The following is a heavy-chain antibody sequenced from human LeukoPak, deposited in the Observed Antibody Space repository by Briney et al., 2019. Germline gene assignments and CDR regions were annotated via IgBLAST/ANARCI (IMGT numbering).Heavy chain of an antibody. D-gene: IGHD6-19*01. CDR3: AKDIRRSGWSKYSDY. V-gene: IGHV3-23*01. CDR1: GFTFSSYA. CDR2: ISGSGGST. J-gene: IGHJ4*02. Sequence: RPGGSLRLSCAASGFTFSSYAMSCVRQAPGKGLEWVSTISGSGGSTYYADSVKGRFTISRDNSKNTLYLQMNSLRAEDTAVYYCAKDIRRSGWSKYSDYWGQGTLVTVS.